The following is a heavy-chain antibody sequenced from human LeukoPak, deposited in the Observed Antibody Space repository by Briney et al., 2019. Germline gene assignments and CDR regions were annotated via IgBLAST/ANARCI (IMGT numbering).Heavy chain of an antibody. Sequence: GGSPGLSCAASGFTVSSNYMSWVRQAPGKGLEWVSVIYSGGSTYYADSVKGRFTISRDNSKNTLYLQMNSLRAEDTAVYYCARDPHTVTTEGWGQGTLVTVSS. CDR1: GFTVSSNY. D-gene: IGHD4-17*01. J-gene: IGHJ4*02. CDR2: IYSGGST. V-gene: IGHV3-66*01. CDR3: ARDPHTVTTEG.